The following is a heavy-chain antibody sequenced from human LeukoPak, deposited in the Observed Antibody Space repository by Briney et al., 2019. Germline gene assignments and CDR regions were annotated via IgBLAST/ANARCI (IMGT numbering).Heavy chain of an antibody. CDR3: ARDLYDSSGYYLGYYFDY. J-gene: IGHJ4*02. Sequence: GGSLRLSCAASGFTFSSYWMSWVRQAPGKGLEWVANIKQDGSEKYYVDSVKGRFTISRDNAKNSLYLQMNSLIAEDKAVYYCARDLYDSSGYYLGYYFDYWGQGTLVTVSS. V-gene: IGHV3-7*01. CDR1: GFTFSSYW. CDR2: IKQDGSEK. D-gene: IGHD3-22*01.